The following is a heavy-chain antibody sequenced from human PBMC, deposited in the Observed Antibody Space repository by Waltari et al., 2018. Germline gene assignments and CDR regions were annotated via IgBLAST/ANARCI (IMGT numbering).Heavy chain of an antibody. CDR2: ISGSGGNT. CDR1: GFTFSSYA. J-gene: IGHJ4*02. Sequence: EVQLLESGGGLVQPGGSLRLSCAASGFTFSSYAMSWVRQAPGKGLEWVSAISGSGGNTYYADSVQGRFTISRDNSKNTLYLQMNSLRAEDTAVYYCAKKSDIVATALDYWGQGTLVTVSS. D-gene: IGHD5-12*01. CDR3: AKKSDIVATALDY. V-gene: IGHV3-23*01.